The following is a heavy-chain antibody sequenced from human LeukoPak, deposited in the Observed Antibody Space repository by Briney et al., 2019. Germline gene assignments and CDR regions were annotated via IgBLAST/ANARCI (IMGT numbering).Heavy chain of an antibody. V-gene: IGHV4-59*01. CDR1: GGSISSYY. Sequence: ASETLSLTCTVSGGSISSYYWSWIRQPPGKGLEWIGYIYYSGSTNYNPSLKSRVTISVDTSKNQFSLKLSSVTAADTAVYYCARVVDSSGWYEDYFDYWGQGTLVTVSS. CDR2: IYYSGST. CDR3: ARVVDSSGWYEDYFDY. J-gene: IGHJ4*02. D-gene: IGHD6-19*01.